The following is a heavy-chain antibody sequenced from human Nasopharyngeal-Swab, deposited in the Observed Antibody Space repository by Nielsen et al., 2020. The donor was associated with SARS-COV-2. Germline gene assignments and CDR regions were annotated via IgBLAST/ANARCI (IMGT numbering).Heavy chain of an antibody. CDR3: ARDKGDGYNSDYYYMDV. CDR1: GFTFRSYW. D-gene: IGHD5-24*01. J-gene: IGHJ6*03. V-gene: IGHV3-7*05. Sequence: GESLKISCAASGFTFRSYWLSWVRQAPGKGLEWVANIKQDGSEKYYVDSLKGRFTISRDNAKNSLYLQMNSLRAEDTAVYYCARDKGDGYNSDYYYMDVWGKGTTVTVSS. CDR2: IKQDGSEK.